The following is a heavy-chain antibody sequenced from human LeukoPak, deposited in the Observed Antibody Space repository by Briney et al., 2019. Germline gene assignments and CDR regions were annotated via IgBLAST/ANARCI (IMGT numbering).Heavy chain of an antibody. J-gene: IGHJ6*02. V-gene: IGHV1-46*01. CDR3: ARDLGPSSGYYYYYYYGMDV. Sequence: ASVKVSCKASGYTFTSYYMHWVRQAPGQGLEWMGIINPSGGSTSYAQKFQGRVTMTRDTSTSTVYMEPSSLRSEDTTVYYCARDLGPSSGYYYYYYYGMDVWGQGTTVTVSS. D-gene: IGHD3-22*01. CDR2: INPSGGST. CDR1: GYTFTSYY.